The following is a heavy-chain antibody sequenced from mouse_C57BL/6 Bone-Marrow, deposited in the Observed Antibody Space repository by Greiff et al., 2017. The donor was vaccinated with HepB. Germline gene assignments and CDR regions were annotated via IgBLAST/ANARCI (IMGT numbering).Heavy chain of an antibody. CDR1: GFTFSDYY. D-gene: IGHD1-1*01. CDR2: ISNGGGST. CDR3: ARQEDYYGSSLDY. J-gene: IGHJ2*01. V-gene: IGHV5-12*01. Sequence: EVQRVESGGGLVQPGGSLKLSCAASGFTFSDYYMYWVRQTPEKRLEWVAYISNGGGSTYYPDTVKGRFTISRDNAKNTLYLQMSRLKSEDTAMYYCARQEDYYGSSLDYWGQGTTLTVSS.